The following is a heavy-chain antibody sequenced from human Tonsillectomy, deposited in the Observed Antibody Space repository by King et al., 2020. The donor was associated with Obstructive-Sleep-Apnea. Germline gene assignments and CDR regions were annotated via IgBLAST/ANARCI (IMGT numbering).Heavy chain of an antibody. V-gene: IGHV3-30*03. D-gene: IGHD3-10*01. CDR2: ISYDGSNE. J-gene: IGHJ4*02. Sequence: VQLVESGGGVVQPGRSLRLSCAASGFTFSTYGMHWVRQAPGKGLEWVAVISYDGSNEHYADSVKGRFTISRDNSKNTLYLQMNSLRAEDTAVYYCARDQQMTMGRGVIFYWGQGTLVTVSS. CDR1: GFTFSTYG. CDR3: ARDQQMTMGRGVIFY.